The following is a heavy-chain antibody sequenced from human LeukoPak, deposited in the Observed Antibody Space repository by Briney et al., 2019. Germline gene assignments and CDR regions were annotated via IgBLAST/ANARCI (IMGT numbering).Heavy chain of an antibody. D-gene: IGHD3-3*01. J-gene: IGHJ4*02. CDR2: ISSSSSYI. V-gene: IGHV3-21*01. Sequence: GGSLRLSCAASGFTFSSYSMNWVRQAPGKGLEWVSSISSSSSYIYYADSVKGRFTISRDNAKNSLYLQMNSLRAEDTAVYYCARDNNDFWSGYQIRLDYWGQGTLVTVSS. CDR3: ARDNNDFWSGYQIRLDY. CDR1: GFTFSSYS.